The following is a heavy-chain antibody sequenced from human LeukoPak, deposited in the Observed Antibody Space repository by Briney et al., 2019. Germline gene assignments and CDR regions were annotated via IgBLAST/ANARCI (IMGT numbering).Heavy chain of an antibody. CDR1: GFTFSDYY. Sequence: GGSLRLSCAASGFTFSDYYMSWIRRAPGKGLEWVSYISSSGSTIYYADSVKGRFTISRDNAKNSLYLQMNSLRAEDTAVYYCAREAAVAGTVFDYWGQGTLVTVSS. J-gene: IGHJ4*02. CDR2: ISSSGSTI. CDR3: AREAAVAGTVFDY. D-gene: IGHD6-19*01. V-gene: IGHV3-11*01.